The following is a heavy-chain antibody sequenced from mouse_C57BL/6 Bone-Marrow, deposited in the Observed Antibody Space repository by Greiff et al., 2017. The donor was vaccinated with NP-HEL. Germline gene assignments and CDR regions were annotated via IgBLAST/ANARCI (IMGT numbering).Heavy chain of an antibody. Sequence: DVHLVESGGGLVKPGGSLKLSCAASGFTFSDYGMHWVRQAPEKGLEWVAYISSGSSTIYYADTVKGRFTISRDNAKNTLFLQMTSLRSEDTAMYYCARRITTVPLDYWGQGTSVTVSS. D-gene: IGHD1-1*01. J-gene: IGHJ4*01. CDR1: GFTFSDYG. V-gene: IGHV5-17*01. CDR3: ARRITTVPLDY. CDR2: ISSGSSTI.